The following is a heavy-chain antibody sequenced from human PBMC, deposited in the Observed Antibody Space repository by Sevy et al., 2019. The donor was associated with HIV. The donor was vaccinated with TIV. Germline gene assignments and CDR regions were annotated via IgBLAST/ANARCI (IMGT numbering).Heavy chain of an antibody. V-gene: IGHV4-59*03. CDR3: AKGFYGAFDP. Sequence: SETLSLTCTVSGGPMTTYYWSWLRQPPGKGLEWIGYVYYSGSTNYNPSLKSRVTISVDTSKNQFALKLTSVTAADTAVYYCAKGFYGAFDPWGQGTLVTVSS. J-gene: IGHJ5*02. CDR1: GGPMTTYY. CDR2: VYYSGST. D-gene: IGHD4-17*01.